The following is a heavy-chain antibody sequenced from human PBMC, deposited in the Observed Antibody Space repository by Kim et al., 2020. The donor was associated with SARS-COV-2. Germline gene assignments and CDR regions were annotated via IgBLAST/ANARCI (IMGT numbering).Heavy chain of an antibody. D-gene: IGHD3-10*01. V-gene: IGHV7-4-1*02. Sequence: ASVKVSCKASGYTFTSYAMNWVRQAPGQGLEWMGWINTNTGNPTYAQGFTGRFVFSLDTSVSTAYLQISSLKAEDTAVYYCARVFEFGQLNDAFDIWGQGTMVTVSS. J-gene: IGHJ3*02. CDR2: INTNTGNP. CDR3: ARVFEFGQLNDAFDI. CDR1: GYTFTSYA.